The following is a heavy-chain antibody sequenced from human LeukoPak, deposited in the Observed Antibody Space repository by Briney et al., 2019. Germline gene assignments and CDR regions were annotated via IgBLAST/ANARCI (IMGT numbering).Heavy chain of an antibody. CDR1: GFTFSNAW. Sequence: PGGSLRLSCAASGFTFSNAWMSWVRQAPGRGLEYVSGISGNGGSTNYEDSVKGRFTISRDNSKNTLYLQMSSLRAEDTAVYYCVRGHSSSSNYFDYWGQGSLVTVSS. V-gene: IGHV3-64D*09. CDR3: VRGHSSSSNYFDY. CDR2: ISGNGGST. J-gene: IGHJ4*02. D-gene: IGHD6-6*01.